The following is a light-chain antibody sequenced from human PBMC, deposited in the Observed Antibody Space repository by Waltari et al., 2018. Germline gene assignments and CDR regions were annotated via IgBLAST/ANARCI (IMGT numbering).Light chain of an antibody. CDR3: MFWPSNVWV. V-gene: IGLV5-37*01. J-gene: IGLJ3*02. Sequence: QPVLTQPPSSSASPGESARLTCTLPSDINVGDFNIYWYQQKPGSPPRFLLYYNSDSVKAQGSRVPSPFSGSKDASANAGILLISGLQSEDEADYYCMFWPSNVWVFGGGTKLTVL. CDR2: YNSDSVK. CDR1: SDINVGDFN.